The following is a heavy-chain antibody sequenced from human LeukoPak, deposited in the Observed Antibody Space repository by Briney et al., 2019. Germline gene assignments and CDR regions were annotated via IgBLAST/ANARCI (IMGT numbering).Heavy chain of an antibody. Sequence: SETLSLTCTVSGGSIRSYYWSWIRQPPGKGLEWIGYIFYSGTTNYNPSLKSRITLSVDTSENQFYLRLTSVTVADTAMYYCARVDSNYVFDYWGQGTLVTVSS. CDR2: IFYSGTT. V-gene: IGHV4-59*01. D-gene: IGHD4-11*01. CDR3: ARVDSNYVFDY. J-gene: IGHJ4*02. CDR1: GGSIRSYY.